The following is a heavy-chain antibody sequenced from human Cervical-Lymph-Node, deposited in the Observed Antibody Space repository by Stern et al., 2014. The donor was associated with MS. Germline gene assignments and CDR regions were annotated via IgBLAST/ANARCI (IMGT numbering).Heavy chain of an antibody. CDR2: IYPGESDT. CDR3: ARHGKNGYRTIDY. V-gene: IGHV5-51*01. CDR1: GYSFTDYW. D-gene: IGHD5-24*01. Sequence: VQLVESGPEVKKSGESLKIACEGSGYSFTDYWIGWVRQMPGEGLEWMGNIYPGESDTRYGPSFQGQVPISADKSVTTAYLQWNTLKASDTAIYYCARHGKNGYRTIDYWGQGTLVTVSS. J-gene: IGHJ4*02.